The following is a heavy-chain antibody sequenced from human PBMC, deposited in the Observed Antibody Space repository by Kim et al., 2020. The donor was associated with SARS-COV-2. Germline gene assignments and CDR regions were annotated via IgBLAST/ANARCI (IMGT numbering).Heavy chain of an antibody. CDR3: ARDRDSSSWFDP. D-gene: IGHD6-13*01. J-gene: IGHJ5*02. V-gene: IGHV1-69*04. Sequence: NYAQKFQGRVTITADKSTSTAYMELSSLRSEDTAVYYCARDRDSSSWFDPWGQGTLVTVSS.